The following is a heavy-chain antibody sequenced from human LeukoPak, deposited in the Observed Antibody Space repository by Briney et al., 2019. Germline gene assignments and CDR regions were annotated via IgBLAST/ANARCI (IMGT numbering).Heavy chain of an antibody. CDR1: GFTFSIYA. CDR3: AKDNFYCSGGSCYFVY. Sequence: GGSLRLSCAASGFTFSIYAMSWVRQAPGKGLEWVSAISGSGGSTYYADSVKGRFTISRDNSKNTLYLQMNSLRAEDTAVYYCAKDNFYCSGGSCYFVYWGQGTLVTVSS. V-gene: IGHV3-23*01. CDR2: ISGSGGST. J-gene: IGHJ4*02. D-gene: IGHD2-15*01.